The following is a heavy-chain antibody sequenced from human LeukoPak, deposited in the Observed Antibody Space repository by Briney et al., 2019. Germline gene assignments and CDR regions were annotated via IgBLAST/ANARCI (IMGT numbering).Heavy chain of an antibody. V-gene: IGHV4-39*01. CDR1: GGSISSSGYY. Sequence: SETLSLTCTVSGGSISSSGYYWGWIPQPPGKGLEGIGSIHYSGSTYHNPSLKSRVTISVDTPKNQFSLKLSSVTVADTAVYYCARQSGPVDYWGQGTLVTVSS. CDR2: IHYSGST. CDR3: ARQSGPVDY. J-gene: IGHJ4*02.